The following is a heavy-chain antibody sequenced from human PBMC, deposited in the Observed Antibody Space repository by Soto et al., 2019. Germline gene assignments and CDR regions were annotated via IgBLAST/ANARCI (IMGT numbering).Heavy chain of an antibody. CDR2: ITGDGGST. J-gene: IGHJ2*01. D-gene: IGHD3-22*01. V-gene: IGHV3-23*01. CDR3: ATFPDDNSGYYGNWDFDL. CDR1: GFTFSTYA. Sequence: EVQLLESGGGLVQPGGSLRLSCAASGFTFSTYAMSWVRLAPGKGLEWVSTITGDGGSTFYADSVNGRFTISRDNSQNTLYVQMNSLSAEDTAQYYCATFPDDNSGYYGNWDFDLWGRGTRVTVSS.